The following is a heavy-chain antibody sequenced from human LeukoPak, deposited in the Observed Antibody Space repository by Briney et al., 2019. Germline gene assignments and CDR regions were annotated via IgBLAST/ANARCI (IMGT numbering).Heavy chain of an antibody. CDR2: ISGSGGST. J-gene: IGHJ4*02. CDR3: ARGVPTGIDYFDY. V-gene: IGHV3-21*01. Sequence: GGSLRLSCAASGFTFSSYSMNWVRQAPGKGLEWVSSISGSGGSTQYADSVQGRFAISRDNARNSLYLQMHSLRAEDTAVYYCARGVPTGIDYFDYWGQGTLVTVSS. D-gene: IGHD1-1*01. CDR1: GFTFSSYS.